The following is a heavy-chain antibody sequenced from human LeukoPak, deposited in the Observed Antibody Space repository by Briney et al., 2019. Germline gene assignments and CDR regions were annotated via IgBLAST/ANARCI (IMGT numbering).Heavy chain of an antibody. J-gene: IGHJ4*02. Sequence: GGSLRLSCVASGFTFTSSAMTWVRQAPGKGLEWVSVVGSTGGTTYYADSVKGRFTISRDNAKNTMILQMNNLRVEDTAVYYCAAVPGINIAGYFASWGRGTLVAVSA. D-gene: IGHD2/OR15-2a*01. CDR1: GFTFTSSA. CDR2: VGSTGGTT. CDR3: AAVPGINIAGYFAS. V-gene: IGHV3-23*01.